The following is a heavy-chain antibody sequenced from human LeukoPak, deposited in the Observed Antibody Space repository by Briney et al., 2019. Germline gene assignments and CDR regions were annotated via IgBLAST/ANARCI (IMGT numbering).Heavy chain of an antibody. CDR1: GFIVSSNY. V-gene: IGHV3-53*01. CDR2: IYSGGST. Sequence: GGSLRLSCAASGFIVSSNYMSWVRQAPGKGLEWVSVIYSGGSTYYADSVKGRFTISRDNSKNTLYLQMNSLRVEDTTVYYCARARGYRYGCDYWGQGTLVTVSS. D-gene: IGHD5-18*01. J-gene: IGHJ4*02. CDR3: ARARGYRYGCDY.